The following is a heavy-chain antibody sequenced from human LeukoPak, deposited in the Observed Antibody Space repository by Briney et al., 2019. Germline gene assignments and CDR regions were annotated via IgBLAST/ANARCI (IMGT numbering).Heavy chain of an antibody. Sequence: GGSLRLSCAASGFTFSRYAIHWVRQAPGKGLEWVAFIRYDGSNKYYADSVKGRFTISRDNSKNTLYLQMNSLRAEDTAVYYCAKDRYGETYQLPPDTWGQGTLVTVSS. CDR3: AKDRYGETYQLPPDT. CDR2: IRYDGSNK. V-gene: IGHV3-30*02. J-gene: IGHJ5*02. CDR1: GFTFSRYA. D-gene: IGHD2-2*01.